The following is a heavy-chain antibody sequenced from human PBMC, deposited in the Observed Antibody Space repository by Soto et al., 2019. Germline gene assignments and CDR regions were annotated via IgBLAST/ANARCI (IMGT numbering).Heavy chain of an antibody. Sequence: EEQVLESGGGLVQPGGSLRLSCIASGFSFSSYGMSWVRQAPGKGLEWVSGISGGNDRTYYADSVKGRFTISRDNSKNTIYLQMNSLRADDTAVYYCAKDDPHITVSQGNFDCWGQGTLVTVSS. CDR3: AKDDPHITVSQGNFDC. J-gene: IGHJ4*02. CDR2: ISGGNDRT. V-gene: IGHV3-23*01. CDR1: GFSFSSYG. D-gene: IGHD3-22*01.